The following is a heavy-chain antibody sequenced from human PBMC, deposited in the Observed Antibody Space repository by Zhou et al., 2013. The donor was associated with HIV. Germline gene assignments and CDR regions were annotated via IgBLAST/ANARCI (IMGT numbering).Heavy chain of an antibody. CDR1: GFTFSSYW. D-gene: IGHD2-21*01. CDR2: IKPDGSEM. Sequence: EVQLVESGGGLVQPGGSLRLSCAVSGFTFSSYWMSWVRQAPGKGLEWVANIKPDGSEMYYVDSVKGRFTISRDNAKNSVYLQMNSLRAEDTAAYLXARIDCGGNCYSNLXYFDLWGLAPWSLSPQ. J-gene: IGHJ2*01. CDR3: ARIDCGGNCYSNLXYFDL. V-gene: IGHV3-7*01.